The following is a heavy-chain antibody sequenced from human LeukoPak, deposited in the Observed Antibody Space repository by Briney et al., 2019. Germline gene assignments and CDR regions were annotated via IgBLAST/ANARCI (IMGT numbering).Heavy chain of an antibody. J-gene: IGHJ4*02. D-gene: IGHD4-23*01. CDR3: ARVGSLGGNSGGTIDY. V-gene: IGHV4-39*07. Sequence: SETLSLTCTVSGGSISSGDYYWSWIRQPPGKGLEWIGEINHSGSTNYNPSLKSRVTISVDTSKNQFSLKLSSVTAADTAVYYCARVGSLGGNSGGTIDYWGQGTLVTVSS. CDR1: GGSISSGDYY. CDR2: INHSGST.